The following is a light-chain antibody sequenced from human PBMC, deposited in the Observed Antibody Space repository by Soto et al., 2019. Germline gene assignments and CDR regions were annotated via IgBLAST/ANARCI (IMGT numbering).Light chain of an antibody. CDR2: EGN. V-gene: IGLV2-23*01. J-gene: IGLJ2*01. CDR3: AAWDDSLNGVV. CDR1: SSDVGGYNL. Sequence: QSALTQPASVSGSPGQSITISCTGTSSDVGGYNLVSWYQQHPGKAPKLIIYEGNKRPSGVSDRFSGSKSGNTASLTISALQAEDEADYYCAAWDDSLNGVVFGGGTKLTVL.